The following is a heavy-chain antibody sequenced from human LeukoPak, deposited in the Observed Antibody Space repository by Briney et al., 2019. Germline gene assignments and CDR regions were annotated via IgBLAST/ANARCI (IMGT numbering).Heavy chain of an antibody. Sequence: SETLSLTCSVSGGSISSYYWSWIRQPPGKGLEWIGYIYSTGSTNYNPSLKSRVTRSVDTSKNQFSLKLSSVTAADTAVYSCARGKGGSLSAFDIWGQGTMLTVSS. CDR2: IYSTGST. V-gene: IGHV4-59*01. J-gene: IGHJ3*02. CDR1: GGSISSYY. D-gene: IGHD2-15*01. CDR3: ARGKGGSLSAFDI.